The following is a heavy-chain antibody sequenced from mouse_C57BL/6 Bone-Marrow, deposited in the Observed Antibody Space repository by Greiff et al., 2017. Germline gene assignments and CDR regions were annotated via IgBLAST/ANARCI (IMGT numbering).Heavy chain of an antibody. J-gene: IGHJ3*01. CDR3: AREDDYDGAWFAY. CDR2: INPYNGGT. Sequence: EVTLQESGPVLVKPGASVKMSCKASGYTFTDYYMNWVKQSHGKSLEWIGVINPYNGGTSYNQQFKGKATLTVDKSSSTAYMELNSLTSEDSAVYYCAREDDYDGAWFAYWGQGTLVTVSA. CDR1: GYTFTDYY. D-gene: IGHD2-4*01. V-gene: IGHV1-19*01.